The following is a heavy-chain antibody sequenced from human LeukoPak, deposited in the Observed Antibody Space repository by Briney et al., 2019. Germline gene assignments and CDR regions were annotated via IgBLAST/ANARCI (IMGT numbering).Heavy chain of an antibody. V-gene: IGHV3-21*01. CDR3: ASGISGYSYGLDY. J-gene: IGHJ4*02. CDR2: ISSSSSYI. Sequence: GGSLRLSCAASGFTFSSYSMNWVRQAPGKGLEWVSSISSSSSYIYYADSVKGRFTISRDNAKNSLYLQMNSLRAEDTAVYCCASGISGYSYGLDYWGQGTLVTVSS. CDR1: GFTFSSYS. D-gene: IGHD5-18*01.